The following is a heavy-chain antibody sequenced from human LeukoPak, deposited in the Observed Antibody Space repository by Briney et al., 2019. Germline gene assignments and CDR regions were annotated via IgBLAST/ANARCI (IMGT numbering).Heavy chain of an antibody. CDR2: IIPIFGTA. CDR3: TKSKYRWGCFDY. V-gene: IGHV1-69*13. J-gene: IGHJ4*02. CDR1: GGTFSSYA. D-gene: IGHD3-16*01. Sequence: SVKVSCKASGGTFSSYAISWVRQAPGQGLEWMGGIIPIFGTANYAQKFQGRVTITADESTSTAYMELSSLRSEDTAVYYCTKSKYRWGCFDYWGQGTLITVSS.